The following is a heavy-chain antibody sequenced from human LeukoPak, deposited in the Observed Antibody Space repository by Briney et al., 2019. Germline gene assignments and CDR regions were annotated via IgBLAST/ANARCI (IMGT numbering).Heavy chain of an antibody. CDR3: TSQDLNYYDSSGYCRY. D-gene: IGHD3-22*01. Sequence: GGSLRLXCAASGFTFSGSAMQWVRQASGKGLEWVGRIRSKANSYATAYAASVKGRFTISRDDSKNTAYLQMNSLKTEDTAVYYCTSQDLNYYDSSGYCRYWGQGTLVTVSS. CDR2: IRSKANSYAT. CDR1: GFTFSGSA. J-gene: IGHJ4*02. V-gene: IGHV3-73*01.